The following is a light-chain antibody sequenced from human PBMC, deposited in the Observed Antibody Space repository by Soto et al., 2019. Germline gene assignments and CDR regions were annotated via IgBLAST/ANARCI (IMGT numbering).Light chain of an antibody. CDR2: RNN. Sequence: QLVLTQPPSASGTPGQRVTISCSGSSSNIGSNYEYWYQQLPGTAPKLLIYRNNQRPSGVPDRFSGSKSGTSASLAISGLRSEDEADYYCAAWDDSLSGVVFGGGTKLTVL. CDR1: SSNIGSNY. V-gene: IGLV1-47*01. J-gene: IGLJ2*01. CDR3: AAWDDSLSGVV.